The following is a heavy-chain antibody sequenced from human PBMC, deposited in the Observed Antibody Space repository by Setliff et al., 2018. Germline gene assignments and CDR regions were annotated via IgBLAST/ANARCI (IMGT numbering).Heavy chain of an antibody. CDR3: ARGRLTTNRRRAFDI. CDR2: IYYSGRT. V-gene: IGHV4-31*02. D-gene: IGHD4-17*01. CDR1: GGSISSGGYY. Sequence: PSETLSLTCTVSGGSISSGGYYWIWIRQHPGKGLEWIGYIYYSGRTYYNPSLKTRVTISVDKSKNQFSVKLVSVTAADTAVSYCARGRLTTNRRRAFDIWGQGTMVTVSS. J-gene: IGHJ3*02.